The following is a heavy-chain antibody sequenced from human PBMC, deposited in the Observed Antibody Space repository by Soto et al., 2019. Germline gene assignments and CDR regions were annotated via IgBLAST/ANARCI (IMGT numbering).Heavy chain of an antibody. Sequence: ASVKVSRKASGYTFTSYGLSWVRQAPGQGLEWMGWINGYTGNTNYAQKFQGRVTMTTDTSTNTAYLDLWTLISDDTAVYYCARSGVTGKGGIDVWGQGTTVTVSS. CDR1: GYTFTSYG. CDR2: INGYTGNT. V-gene: IGHV1-18*01. D-gene: IGHD7-27*01. CDR3: ARSGVTGKGGIDV. J-gene: IGHJ6*02.